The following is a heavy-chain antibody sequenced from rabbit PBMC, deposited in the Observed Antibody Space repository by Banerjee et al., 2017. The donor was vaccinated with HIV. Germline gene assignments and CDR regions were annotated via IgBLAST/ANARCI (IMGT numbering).Heavy chain of an antibody. V-gene: IGHV1S45*01. D-gene: IGHD8-1*01. Sequence: QEQLEESGGGLVKPGASLTLTCTASGFSFSSGYDMCWVRQAPGKGLEWIACIYTGNDNTAYASWAKGRFTISKPSSTTVTLQMTSLTAADTATYFCARDDAITSYYKYDLYLWGQGTLVTVS. CDR2: IYTGNDNT. J-gene: IGHJ3*01. CDR3: ARDDAITSYYKYDLYL. CDR1: GFSFSSGYD.